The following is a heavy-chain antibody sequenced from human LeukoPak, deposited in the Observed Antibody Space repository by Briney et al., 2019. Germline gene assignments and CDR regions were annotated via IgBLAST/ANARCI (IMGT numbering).Heavy chain of an antibody. CDR3: ARRRVSSGTSSLDY. D-gene: IGHD6-13*01. V-gene: IGHV4-39*01. CDR2: IYYSGST. CDR1: GGSISSSSYY. Sequence: SETLSLTCTVSGGSISSSSYYWGWIRQPPGKGLEWIGSIYYSGSTHYNPSLKSRVTISVDTSKNQFSLKLSSVTAADTAVYYCARRRVSSGTSSLDYWGQGTLVTVSS. J-gene: IGHJ4*02.